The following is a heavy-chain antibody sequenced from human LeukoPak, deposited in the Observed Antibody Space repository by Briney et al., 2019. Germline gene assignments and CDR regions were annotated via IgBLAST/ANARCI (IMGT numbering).Heavy chain of an antibody. CDR2: ISSSGSTI. CDR1: GFTFSSYE. CDR3: ARDPPGVVDAFDI. D-gene: IGHD7-27*01. V-gene: IGHV3-48*03. J-gene: IGHJ3*02. Sequence: GGSLRLSCAASGFTFSSYEMNWVRQAPGKGLEWVSYISSSGSTIYYADPVKGRFTISRDNAKNSLYLQMNSLRAEDTAVYYCARDPPGVVDAFDIWGQGTMVTVSS.